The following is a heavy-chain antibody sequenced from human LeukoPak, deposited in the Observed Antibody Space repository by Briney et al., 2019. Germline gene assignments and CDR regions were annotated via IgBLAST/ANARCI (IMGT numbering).Heavy chain of an antibody. CDR3: ARVGAPAVRGVIVRVYYYGMDV. V-gene: IGHV1-8*01. CDR1: GYTFTSYD. Sequence: ASVKVSCKASGYTFTSYDFNWLRQATGQGPEWMGWMNPNSGATGYAQKFQGRVTMTRSASINTAYMELTNLRSEDTAVYYCARVGAPAVRGVIVRVYYYGMDVWGQGTTVTVSS. CDR2: MNPNSGAT. J-gene: IGHJ6*02. D-gene: IGHD3-10*01.